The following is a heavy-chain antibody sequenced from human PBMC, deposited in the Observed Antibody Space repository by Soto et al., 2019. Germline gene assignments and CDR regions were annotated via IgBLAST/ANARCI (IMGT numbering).Heavy chain of an antibody. CDR2: ISSSSSYI. CDR1: GLTFSSYS. Sequence: GGSLRLSCAASGLTFSSYSMNWVRQAPGKGLEWVSSISSSSSYIYYADSVKGRFTISRDNAKNSLYLQMNSLRAEDTAVYYCARESEYSYGPDDAFDIWGQGTMVTVSS. D-gene: IGHD5-18*01. J-gene: IGHJ3*02. CDR3: ARESEYSYGPDDAFDI. V-gene: IGHV3-21*01.